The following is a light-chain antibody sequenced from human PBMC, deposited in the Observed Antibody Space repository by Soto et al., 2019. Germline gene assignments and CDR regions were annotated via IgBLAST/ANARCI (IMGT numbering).Light chain of an antibody. Sequence: QSAVTQPASVSGSPGQSITIPCSGTSSDVGSYNVVSWYQQHPGKAPKLVIYDVSNRPSGVSPRFSGAKSGNTASLTIAGLQAEDEADYYCSSYTRRSTYVFGTGTKLTVL. CDR3: SSYTRRSTYV. J-gene: IGLJ1*01. CDR2: DVS. V-gene: IGLV2-14*03. CDR1: SSDVGSYNV.